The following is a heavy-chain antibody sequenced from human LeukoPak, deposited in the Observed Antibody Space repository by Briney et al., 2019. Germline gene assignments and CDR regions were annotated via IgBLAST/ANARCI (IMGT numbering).Heavy chain of an antibody. Sequence: PGGSLRLSCAASGFTFSSYWMHWVRQAPGKGLVWVSRINTDGSSTSYADSVKGRFTISRDNAKDTVYLQMNSLRAEDTAVYYCARGRGSRWELLRFEGYFEYWGQRTLVTVSS. J-gene: IGHJ4*02. CDR3: ARGRGSRWELLRFEGYFEY. D-gene: IGHD1-26*01. CDR1: GFTFSSYW. CDR2: INTDGSST. V-gene: IGHV3-74*01.